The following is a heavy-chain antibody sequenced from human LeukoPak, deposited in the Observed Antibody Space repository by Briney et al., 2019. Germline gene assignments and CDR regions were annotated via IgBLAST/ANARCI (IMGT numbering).Heavy chain of an antibody. J-gene: IGHJ6*02. D-gene: IGHD4-23*01. CDR1: GFTFSSYG. CDR3: AKLMTTVVKSRYYYGMDV. Sequence: GGSLRLSCAASGFTFSSYGMHWVRQAPGKGLEWVAVISYDGSNKYYADSVKGRFTISRDNSKNTLYLQMNSLRAEDTAVYYCAKLMTTVVKSRYYYGMDVWGQGTTVTVSS. V-gene: IGHV3-30*18. CDR2: ISYDGSNK.